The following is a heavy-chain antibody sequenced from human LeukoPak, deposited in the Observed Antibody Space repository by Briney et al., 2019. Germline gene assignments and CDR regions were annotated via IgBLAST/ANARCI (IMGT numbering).Heavy chain of an antibody. CDR3: ARWRGSTSERSDY. J-gene: IGHJ4*02. Sequence: GGSLRLSCTASGFTFSDYWMTWVRQAPGKGLEWVADIKQDGSAKYYVDSVKGRFTISRDSAKNSLYLQMDSLRVEDTATYYCARWRGSTSERSDYWGQGTLVTVSS. CDR1: GFTFSDYW. D-gene: IGHD2-2*01. CDR2: IKQDGSAK. V-gene: IGHV3-7*01.